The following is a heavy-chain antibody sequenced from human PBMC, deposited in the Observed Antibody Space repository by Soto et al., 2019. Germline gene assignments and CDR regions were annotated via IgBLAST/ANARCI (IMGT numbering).Heavy chain of an antibody. D-gene: IGHD6-19*01. Sequence: EVQLLESGGGLVQPGGSLRLSCAASGFTFSSYAMSWVRQAPWKGLEWVSAISGSGGSTYYADSVKGRFTISRDNSKNTLYLQMNSLRAEDTAVYYCAKDEQWLKKFLSFAYWGQGTLVTVSS. CDR3: AKDEQWLKKFLSFAY. CDR1: GFTFSSYA. J-gene: IGHJ4*02. CDR2: ISGSGGST. V-gene: IGHV3-23*01.